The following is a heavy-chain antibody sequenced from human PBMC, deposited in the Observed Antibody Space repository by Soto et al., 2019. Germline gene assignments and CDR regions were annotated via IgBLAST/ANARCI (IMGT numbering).Heavy chain of an antibody. D-gene: IGHD3-22*01. CDR3: ARTKSPTRYYYDSSGPFDY. CDR2: IIPIFGTA. CDR1: GGTFSSYA. J-gene: IGHJ4*02. Sequence: SVKVSCKASGGTFSSYAISWVRQAPGQGLEWMGGIIPIFGTANYAQKFQGRVTITADESTSTAYMELSSLRSEDTAVYYCARTKSPTRYYYDSSGPFDYWGQGTLVTVSS. V-gene: IGHV1-69*01.